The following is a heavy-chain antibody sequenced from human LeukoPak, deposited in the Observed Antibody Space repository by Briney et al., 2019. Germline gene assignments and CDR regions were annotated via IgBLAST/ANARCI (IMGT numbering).Heavy chain of an antibody. J-gene: IGHJ4*02. V-gene: IGHV3-43*01. D-gene: IGHD6-6*01. CDR1: GFTFNDYN. CDR3: AKVNRAYSSSSSLNIDS. Sequence: GGSLRLSCAASGFTFNDYNIHWVRQPPGKGLEWVSLISWDASTAYYADSVKGRFTISRDNSKNSLFLQMNRLRTEDTAFYYCAKVNRAYSSSSSLNIDSWGQGTLVTVSS. CDR2: ISWDASTA.